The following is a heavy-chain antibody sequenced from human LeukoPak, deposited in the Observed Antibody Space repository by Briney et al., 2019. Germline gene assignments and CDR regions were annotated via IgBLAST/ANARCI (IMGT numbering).Heavy chain of an antibody. D-gene: IGHD1-26*01. J-gene: IGHJ3*02. Sequence: GGSLRLSCAASGFTFSSYAMSWVRQAPGKGLEWVSAISGSGGSTYYGDSVKGRFTISRDNSKNTLYLQMNSLRAEDTAVYYCAKEAGIVGATTDAFDIWGQGTMVTVSS. CDR2: ISGSGGST. V-gene: IGHV3-23*01. CDR1: GFTFSSYA. CDR3: AKEAGIVGATTDAFDI.